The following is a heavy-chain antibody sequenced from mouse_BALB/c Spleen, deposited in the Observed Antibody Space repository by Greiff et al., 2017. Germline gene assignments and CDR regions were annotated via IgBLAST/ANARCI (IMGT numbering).Heavy chain of an antibody. CDR3: ARDYAWFAY. CDR2: IRNKANGYTT. V-gene: IGHV7-3*02. CDR1: GFTFTDYY. J-gene: IGHJ3*01. Sequence: DVMLVESGGGLVQPGGSLRLSCATSGFTFTDYYMSWVRQPPGKALEWLGFIRNKANGYTTEYSASVKGRFTISRDNSQSILYLQMNTLRAEDSATYYCARDYAWFAYWGQGTLVTVSA.